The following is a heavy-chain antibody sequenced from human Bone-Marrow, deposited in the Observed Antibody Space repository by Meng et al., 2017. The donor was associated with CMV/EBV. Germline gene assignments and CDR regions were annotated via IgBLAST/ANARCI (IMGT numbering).Heavy chain of an antibody. CDR3: ARGRRGSIVVVPAAIGHNWFDP. CDR1: GGSISSYY. Sequence: SETLSLTCTVSGGSISSYYWSWVRQPPGKGLEWIGYIYYSGSTNYNPSLKSRVTMSVDTSRNQFSLKLSSVTAADTAVYYCARGRRGSIVVVPAAIGHNWFDPWGQGTLVTVSS. J-gene: IGHJ5*02. CDR2: IYYSGST. V-gene: IGHV4-59*01. D-gene: IGHD2-2*02.